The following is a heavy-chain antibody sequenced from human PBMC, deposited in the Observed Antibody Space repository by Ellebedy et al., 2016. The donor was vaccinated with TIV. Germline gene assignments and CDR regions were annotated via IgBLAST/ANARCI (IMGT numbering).Heavy chain of an antibody. J-gene: IGHJ5*02. CDR2: MNPNSGNT. CDR1: GNTFSTYD. CDR3: ARDGLTAVTLSNRGAWFDP. D-gene: IGHD2-2*01. V-gene: IGHV1-8*01. Sequence: ASVKVSCKASGNTFSTYDINWVRQATGQGLEWMGWMNPNSGNTGSAQKFQGRITMTRNTSISTAYMELSSLTSEDTAVYYCARDGLTAVTLSNRGAWFDPWGQGTLVTVSS.